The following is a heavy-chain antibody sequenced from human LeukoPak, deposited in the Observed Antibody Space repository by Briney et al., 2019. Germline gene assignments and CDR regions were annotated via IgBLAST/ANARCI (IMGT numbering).Heavy chain of an antibody. J-gene: IGHJ6*03. V-gene: IGHV4-34*01. Sequence: SETLSLTCAVYGGSFSGYYWSWLRQPPGKGLEWIGEINHSGSTNYNPSLTSRVTISVDTSKNQFSLKLSSVTAADTAVYYCARATGKYYYYYMDVWGKGTTVTVSS. CDR2: INHSGST. D-gene: IGHD4-11*01. CDR1: GGSFSGYY. CDR3: ARATGKYYYYYMDV.